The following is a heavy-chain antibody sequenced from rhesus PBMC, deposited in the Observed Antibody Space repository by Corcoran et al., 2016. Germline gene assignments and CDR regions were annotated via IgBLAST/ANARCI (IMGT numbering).Heavy chain of an antibody. Sequence: QLQLQESGPGLVKPSETLSVTCAVSGGSISSSYWSWIRQAPGKGLEWIGYIYGSGSSTNYNPSLKSRVTISKDTSKNQFSLKLSSVTAADTAVYYCARAGWGSWSRYFEFWGQGALVTVSS. J-gene: IGHJ1*01. CDR2: IYGSGSST. V-gene: IGHV4-169*01. CDR1: GGSISSSY. D-gene: IGHD6-13*01. CDR3: ARAGWGSWSRYFEF.